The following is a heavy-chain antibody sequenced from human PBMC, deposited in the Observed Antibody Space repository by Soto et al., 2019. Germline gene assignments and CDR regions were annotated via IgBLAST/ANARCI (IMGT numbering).Heavy chain of an antibody. V-gene: IGHV1-69*01. CDR1: GGTFSNFA. CDR2: IIPSFGTT. D-gene: IGHD2-15*01. Sequence: QVQLVQSGAEVKKPGSSVKVSCKASGGTFSNFAISWMRQAPGQGLEWVGGIIPSFGTTNYAQQFQGGVTMTADVRKSTACMELTSLASEDTAVYYCAREEVAACRGESCYAYNSGRGHFYFYGMDVWGQGTSVTVS. CDR3: AREEVAACRGESCYAYNSGRGHFYFYGMDV. J-gene: IGHJ6*02.